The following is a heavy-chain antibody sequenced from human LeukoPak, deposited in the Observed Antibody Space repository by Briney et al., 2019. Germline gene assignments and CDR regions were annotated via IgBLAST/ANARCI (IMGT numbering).Heavy chain of an antibody. V-gene: IGHV3-23*01. D-gene: IGHD3-22*01. CDR1: GFTFSSYA. J-gene: IGHJ4*02. CDR2: ISGSGGST. Sequence: GGSLRLSRAASGFTFSSYAMSWVRQAPGKGLEWVSAISGSGGSTYYADSVKGRFTISRDNSKNTLYVQVNSLGTEDTAAYYCAKGSYYDSSGSFYFDYWGQGTLVTVSS. CDR3: AKGSYYDSSGSFYFDY.